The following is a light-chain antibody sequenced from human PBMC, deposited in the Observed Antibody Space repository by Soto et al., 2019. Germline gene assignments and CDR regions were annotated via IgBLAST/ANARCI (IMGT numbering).Light chain of an antibody. CDR2: DAT. V-gene: IGKV1-5*01. Sequence: DIQMTQSPSTLSVSVGDRATITCRASQSISNWLAWYQQKPGKAPNLLIYDATSLQSGVPSRFSGSGSGTEFTLTISSLQPEDFATYYCLQHNSYPLTFGGGTKVDI. CDR1: QSISNW. CDR3: LQHNSYPLT. J-gene: IGKJ4*01.